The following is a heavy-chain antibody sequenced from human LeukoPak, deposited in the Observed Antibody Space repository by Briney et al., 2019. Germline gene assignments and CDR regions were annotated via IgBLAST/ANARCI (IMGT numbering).Heavy chain of an antibody. V-gene: IGHV3-53*01. CDR3: AKDQGSYGMDV. Sequence: GGSLRLSCAASGFTVSSNYMSWVRQAPGKGLEWVSVIYSGGSTYYADSVKGRFTISRDNSKNTLYLQMNRLRAEDTAVYYCAKDQGSYGMDVWGQGTTVIVSS. J-gene: IGHJ6*02. CDR1: GFTVSSNY. CDR2: IYSGGST.